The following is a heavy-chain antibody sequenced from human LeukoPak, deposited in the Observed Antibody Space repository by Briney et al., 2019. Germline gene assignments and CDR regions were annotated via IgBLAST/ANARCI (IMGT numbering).Heavy chain of an antibody. J-gene: IGHJ4*02. V-gene: IGHV3-23*01. CDR3: ARAEYSSSCFDY. CDR1: GFTFSSYW. D-gene: IGHD6-6*01. CDR2: ISGSGGST. Sequence: GGSLRLSCAASGFTFSSYWMSWVRQAPGKGLEGVSPISGSGGSTNYADSVKGRFTISRDNSRNTLYLQMNSLRAEDTAVYYCARAEYSSSCFDYWGQGTLVTVSS.